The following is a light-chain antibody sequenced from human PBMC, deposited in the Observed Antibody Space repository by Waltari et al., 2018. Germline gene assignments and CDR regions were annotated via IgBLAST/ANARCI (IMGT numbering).Light chain of an antibody. J-gene: IGLJ3*02. CDR2: KAN. CDR3: LLYMGSGIWV. Sequence: QTVVTQEPPLSLSPGGTVTLLCALSSGPLSSTSYAHWYQQGPGQTPRTLVYKANIRSSGVPDRFSGSVLGNKAVLIITGAQAEDESTYYCLLYMGSGIWVFGGGTKLTVL. CDR1: SGPLSSTSY. V-gene: IGLV8-61*01.